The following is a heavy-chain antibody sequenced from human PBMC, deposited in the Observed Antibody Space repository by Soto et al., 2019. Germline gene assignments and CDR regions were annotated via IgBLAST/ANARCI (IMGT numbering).Heavy chain of an antibody. Sequence: GGSLRLSCAASGFTFSSYWMSWVRQAQGKGLEWVANIKQDGSEKYYVNSVKGRFTISRDNAKNSLYLQMNSLRAEDTAVYDCARVDDKAARPCAFDIWGQGTMVTVSS. D-gene: IGHD6-6*01. CDR2: IKQDGSEK. CDR1: GFTFSSYW. CDR3: ARVDDKAARPCAFDI. V-gene: IGHV3-7*01. J-gene: IGHJ3*02.